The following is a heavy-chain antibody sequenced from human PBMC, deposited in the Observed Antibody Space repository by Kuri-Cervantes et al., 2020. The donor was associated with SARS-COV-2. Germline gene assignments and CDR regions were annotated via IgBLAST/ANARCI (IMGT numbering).Heavy chain of an antibody. CDR2: ISYDGSKK. J-gene: IGHJ6*02. CDR1: GINFSSYG. D-gene: IGHD2-8*01. V-gene: IGHV3-30*18. CDR3: AKAYREAWCMLLPQVCYGMDV. Sequence: GESLKIFWSASGINFSSYGIHWVRQASGKGLEWVEVISYDGSKKYYADFVKGRFTISRHNSKNTLYLQMNSLRAEDTAVYYCAKAYREAWCMLLPQVCYGMDVWGQGTTVTVSS.